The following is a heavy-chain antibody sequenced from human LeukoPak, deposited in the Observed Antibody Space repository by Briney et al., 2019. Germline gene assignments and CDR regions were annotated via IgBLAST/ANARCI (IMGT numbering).Heavy chain of an antibody. Sequence: GGSLRLSCAASGFTFSDYYMSWIRQAPGKGLEWISFISKSSSAIEYADSEKGRFTISRDNAKNSLYLQMNSLRAEDTAVYYCAREHTSGTYYIDYWGQGTLVTVSS. CDR2: ISKSSSAI. CDR1: GFTFSDYY. D-gene: IGHD1-26*01. J-gene: IGHJ4*02. CDR3: AREHTSGTYYIDY. V-gene: IGHV3-11*01.